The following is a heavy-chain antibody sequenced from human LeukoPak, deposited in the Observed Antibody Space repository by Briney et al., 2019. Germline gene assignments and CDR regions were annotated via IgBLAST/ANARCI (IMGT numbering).Heavy chain of an antibody. CDR2: ISGSGGST. CDR1: GFTFSDYY. V-gene: IGHV3-23*01. Sequence: GGSLRLSCAASGFTFSDYYMSWIRQAPGKGLEWVSAISGSGGSTYYADSVKGRFTISRDNSKNTLYLQMNSLRAGDTAVYYCARWNWGSGAFDIWGQGTMVTVSS. CDR3: ARWNWGSGAFDI. J-gene: IGHJ3*02. D-gene: IGHD7-27*01.